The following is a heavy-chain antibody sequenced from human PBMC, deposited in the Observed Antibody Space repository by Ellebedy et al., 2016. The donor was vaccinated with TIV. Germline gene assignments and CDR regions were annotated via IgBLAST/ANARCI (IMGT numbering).Heavy chain of an antibody. D-gene: IGHD4-17*01. J-gene: IGHJ4*02. CDR1: GYTFTNYG. CDR2: ISGYNGNT. Sequence: AASAKVSCKASGYTFTNYGISWVRQAPGQGLEWMGWISGYNGNTYSAQKLQGRVTMTTDTSTSTAYMELRSLRSDDTAEYYCARFVDGDYEDYWGQGALVTVSS. CDR3: ARFVDGDYEDY. V-gene: IGHV1-18*04.